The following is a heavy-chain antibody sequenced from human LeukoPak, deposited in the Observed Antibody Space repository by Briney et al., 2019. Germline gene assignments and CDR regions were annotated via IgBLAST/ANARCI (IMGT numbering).Heavy chain of an antibody. CDR3: ARGHDYGDYFDY. CDR2: IYTSGST. D-gene: IGHD4-17*01. CDR1: GGSISSGSYY. Sequence: PSQTLSLTCTVSGGSISSGSYYWSWIRQPAGKGLEWIGRIYTSGSTNYNPSLKSRATISVDTSKNQFSLKLTSVTAADTAVYYCARGHDYGDYFDYWGQGTLVTVSS. V-gene: IGHV4-61*02. J-gene: IGHJ4*02.